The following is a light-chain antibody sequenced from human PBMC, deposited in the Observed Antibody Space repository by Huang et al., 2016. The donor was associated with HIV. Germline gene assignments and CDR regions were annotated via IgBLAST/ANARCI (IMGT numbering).Light chain of an antibody. CDR2: DAS. Sequence: EIVLTQSPATLSLSPGERATLSCRTSQSVSTYLAWYQQKPGQAPRLLIYDASNRATGIPARFSCSGSGTDFSLTISSLEPEDFAVYYCQQRTNWPPATFTFGPGTKVDIK. V-gene: IGKV3-11*01. CDR1: QSVSTY. CDR3: QQRTNWPPATFT. J-gene: IGKJ3*01.